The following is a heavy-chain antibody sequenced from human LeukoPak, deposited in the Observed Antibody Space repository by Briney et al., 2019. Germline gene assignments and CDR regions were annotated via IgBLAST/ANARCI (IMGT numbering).Heavy chain of an antibody. CDR3: AKRGCYDSGALRAPFEY. CDR2: ITGGGRK. CDR1: GFTFSDYA. V-gene: IGHV3-23*01. J-gene: IGHJ4*02. D-gene: IGHD3-22*01. Sequence: PGGSLRLSCAASGFTFSDYAMSWVRQAPGKGPEWVSAITGGGRKYYADSVKGGFTISRDSSKNTMYLQMNSLRDEDTAIYYCAKRGCYDSGALRAPFEYWGQGTLVSVSS.